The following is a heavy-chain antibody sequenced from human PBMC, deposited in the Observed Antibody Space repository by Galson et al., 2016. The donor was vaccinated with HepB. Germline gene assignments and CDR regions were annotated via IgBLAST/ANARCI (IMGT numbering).Heavy chain of an antibody. J-gene: IGHJ4*02. V-gene: IGHV3-23*01. CDR2: IGGSGGGA. CDR3: VKHSGFDRNYFDD. CDR1: GFNFNNYA. D-gene: IGHD5-12*01. Sequence: SLRLSCAAAGFNFNNYAMHWVRQAPGKGLEWVSGIGGSGGGAYYADSVKGRFTISRDNSKNTVFLQMNSLRADDSAVYKCVKHSGFDRNYFDDWGQGTRVTVSS.